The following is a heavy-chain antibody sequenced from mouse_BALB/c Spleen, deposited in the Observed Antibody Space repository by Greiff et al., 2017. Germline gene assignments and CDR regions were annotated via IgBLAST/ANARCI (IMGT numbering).Heavy chain of an antibody. J-gene: IGHJ4*01. CDR1: GFSLTGYG. V-gene: IGHV2-6-7*01. D-gene: IGHD2-1*01. CDR2: IWGDGST. CDR3: ARDDGNYLYAMDY. Sequence: VHLVESGPGLVAPSQSLSITCTVSGFSLTGYGVNWVRQPPGKGLEWLGMIWGDGSTDYNSALKSRLSISKDNSKSQVFLKMNSLQTDDTARYYCARDDGNYLYAMDYWGQGTSVTVSS.